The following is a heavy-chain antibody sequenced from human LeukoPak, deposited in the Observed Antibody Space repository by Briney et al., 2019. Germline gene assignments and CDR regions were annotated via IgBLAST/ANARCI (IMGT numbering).Heavy chain of an antibody. CDR2: ISSSGSTI. D-gene: IGHD3-9*01. CDR1: GFTFSDYY. J-gene: IGHJ4*02. Sequence: GGSLRLSCAASGFTFSDYYMSWIRQAPGKGLELVSYISSSGSTIYYADSVKGRFTISRDNAKNSLFLQMNSLRAEDTAVYYCASSYYDILTGYSDYWGQGTLVTVSS. CDR3: ASSYYDILTGYSDY. V-gene: IGHV3-11*01.